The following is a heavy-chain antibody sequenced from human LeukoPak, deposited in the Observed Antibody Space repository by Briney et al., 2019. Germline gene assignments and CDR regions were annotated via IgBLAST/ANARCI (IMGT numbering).Heavy chain of an antibody. CDR3: ARQISDYYYYYIDV. J-gene: IGHJ6*03. D-gene: IGHD3-10*01. CDR1: GGSISSSNYY. CDR2: IYYSGTT. V-gene: IGHV4-39*01. Sequence: PSETLSLICSVSGGSISSSNYYWGWIRQPPGKGLEWLGTIYYSGTTYYNPSLESRVTISEDMSKNQFSLTLRSVTAADTAVYYCARQISDYYYYYIDVWGKGTTVTVSS.